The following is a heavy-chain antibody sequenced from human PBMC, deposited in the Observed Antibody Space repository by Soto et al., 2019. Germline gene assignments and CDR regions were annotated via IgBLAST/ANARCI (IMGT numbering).Heavy chain of an antibody. J-gene: IGHJ4*02. Sequence: ASVKVSCKGFGYSFMKYGINWVRQAPGQGLEWVGWISPYSGYTHSAQKFHGRLTLTTDTAASTAYMELRILRSADTALYYCAREASVLIPAAQPSRFDSWGQGTMVTV. D-gene: IGHD2-2*01. CDR1: GYSFMKYG. CDR3: AREASVLIPAAQPSRFDS. CDR2: ISPYSGYT. V-gene: IGHV1-18*01.